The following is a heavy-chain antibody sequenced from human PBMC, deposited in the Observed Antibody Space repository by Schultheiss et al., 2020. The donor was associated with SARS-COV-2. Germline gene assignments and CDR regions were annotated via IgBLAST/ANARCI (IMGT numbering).Heavy chain of an antibody. J-gene: IGHJ4*02. V-gene: IGHV3-7*01. CDR3: ARDLPPHDY. CDR2: IKQDGYEI. CDR1: GFTFSSYW. Sequence: GGSLRLSCAASGFTFSSYWMSWVRQAPGKGLEWVANIKQDGYEINYVDSVQGRFTISRDKSKNTLHLQLNSLRAEDTAVYYCARDLPPHDYWGQGTLVTVSS.